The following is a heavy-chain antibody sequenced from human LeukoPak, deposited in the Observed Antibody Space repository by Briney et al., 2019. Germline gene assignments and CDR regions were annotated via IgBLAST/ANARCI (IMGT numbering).Heavy chain of an antibody. CDR1: GFTFSSYW. D-gene: IGHD2-2*01. Sequence: GGSLRLSCAASGFTFSSYWMSWVRQAPGKGLEWVANINQDGSEKYYVDSVKGRFTISRDNAKNSLYLQMNNLRAEDTSVYYCAREGGEIVVVPDTLDYWGQGTLVTVSS. CDR2: INQDGSEK. J-gene: IGHJ4*02. CDR3: AREGGEIVVVPDTLDY. V-gene: IGHV3-7*01.